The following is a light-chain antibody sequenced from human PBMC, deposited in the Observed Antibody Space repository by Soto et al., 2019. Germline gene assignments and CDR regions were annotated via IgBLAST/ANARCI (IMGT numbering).Light chain of an antibody. CDR3: SSYTSISTLYV. Sequence: QSALPQPASVSGSPGQPITISCTGTNSDVGGYNYVSWYQQHPGKAPELMIYEVSHRPSGVSNRFSGSKSDNTASLTISGLQAEDEADYYCSSYTSISTLYVFGTGTKVTVL. V-gene: IGLV2-14*01. J-gene: IGLJ1*01. CDR2: EVS. CDR1: NSDVGGYNY.